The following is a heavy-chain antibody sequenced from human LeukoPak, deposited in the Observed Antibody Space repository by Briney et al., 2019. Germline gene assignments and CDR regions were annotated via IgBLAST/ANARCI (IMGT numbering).Heavy chain of an antibody. CDR2: INQDGSEK. J-gene: IGHJ4*02. Sequence: GGSLRLSCAASGFTFSSHWMSWVRQAPGKGLEWVANINQDGSEKYYVDSVKGRFIISRDNAKNSLHLQMNSLRAEDTAVYSCARGHPAAGIIFDYWGQRALVTVSS. CDR1: GFTFSSHW. D-gene: IGHD2-2*01. V-gene: IGHV3-7*01. CDR3: ARGHPAAGIIFDY.